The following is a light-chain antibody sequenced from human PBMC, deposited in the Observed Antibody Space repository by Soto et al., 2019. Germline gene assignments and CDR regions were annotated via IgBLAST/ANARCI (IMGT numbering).Light chain of an antibody. CDR3: SSYAGNTTGV. V-gene: IGLV2-8*01. CDR1: SSDVGGYDY. Sequence: QSALTQPPSASGSPGQSVTISCTGTSSDVGGYDYVSWYQQHPGKAPKLIIFEVSKRPSGVPDRFSGSKSGNTASLTVSWPQDEDEADYYCSSYAGNTTGVFGTGTKLTVL. J-gene: IGLJ1*01. CDR2: EVS.